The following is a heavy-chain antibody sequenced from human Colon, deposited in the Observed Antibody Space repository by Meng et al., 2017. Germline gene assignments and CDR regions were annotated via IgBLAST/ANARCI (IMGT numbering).Heavy chain of an antibody. CDR2: INHDESDK. CDR3: ARDTNWHNFDY. V-gene: IGHV3-7*01. CDR1: GFSFSSFW. D-gene: IGHD1-1*01. Sequence: GGSLRLSCAASGFSFSSFWMTWVRQAPGKGLEWVANINHDESDKYYVDSVEGRFTISRDNTKNSVYLQMNSLRAEDTAVYYCARDTNWHNFDYWGQGTLVTVSS. J-gene: IGHJ4*02.